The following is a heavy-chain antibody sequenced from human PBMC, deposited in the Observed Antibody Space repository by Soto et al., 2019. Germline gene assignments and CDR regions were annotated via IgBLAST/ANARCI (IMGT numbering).Heavy chain of an antibody. CDR2: IRYDGSNK. Sequence: PGGSLRLSCAASGFTFSSYGMHWVRQAPGKGLEWVAVIRYDGSNKYYADYVKGRFTISRDNSKNTLYLQMNSLRAEDTAVYYCAREGSSGWEYYYYGMDVWGQGTTVTVSS. CDR3: AREGSSGWEYYYYGMDV. D-gene: IGHD6-19*01. J-gene: IGHJ6*02. CDR1: GFTFSSYG. V-gene: IGHV3-33*08.